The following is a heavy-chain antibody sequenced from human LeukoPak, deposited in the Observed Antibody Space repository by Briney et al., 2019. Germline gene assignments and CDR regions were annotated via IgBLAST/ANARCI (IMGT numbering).Heavy chain of an antibody. Sequence: PSETLSLTCTVSGGSITSSSYDWGWIRQPPGKGLEWIGNIYYTGSTFYNPSLKSRVTISLDTSKNHFSLRLTSVTAADTAVYYCARHFRTTSWFDYWGQGTLVAVSS. CDR2: IYYTGST. J-gene: IGHJ4*02. V-gene: IGHV4-39*01. D-gene: IGHD2-2*01. CDR3: ARHFRTTSWFDY. CDR1: GGSITSSSYD.